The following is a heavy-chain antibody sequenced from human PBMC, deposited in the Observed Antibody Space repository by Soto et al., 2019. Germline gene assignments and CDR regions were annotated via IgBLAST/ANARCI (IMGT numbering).Heavy chain of an antibody. D-gene: IGHD1-26*01. J-gene: IGHJ4*02. Sequence: SETLSLTCAVSGYSISSSNWWGWIRQPPGKGLEWIGYIYYSGTTYYNPSLKSRVTMSVDTSKNQFSLKLTSVTAVDTAVYYCARREIQGPIDYWGQVTLVTGSS. CDR2: IYYSGTT. V-gene: IGHV4-28*01. CDR1: GYSISSSNW. CDR3: ARREIQGPIDY.